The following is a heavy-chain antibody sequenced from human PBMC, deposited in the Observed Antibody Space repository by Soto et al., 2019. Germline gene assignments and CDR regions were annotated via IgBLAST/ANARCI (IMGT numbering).Heavy chain of an antibody. CDR3: ARHLRWVTMVRGVIITPYNWFDP. D-gene: IGHD3-10*01. Sequence: SETLSLTCTVSGGSISSSSYYWGWIRQPPGKGLEWIGSIYYSGSTYYNPSLKSRVTISVDTSKNQFSLKLSSVTAADTAVYYCARHLRWVTMVRGVIITPYNWFDPWGQGTLVTVSS. CDR2: IYYSGST. CDR1: GGSISSSSYY. J-gene: IGHJ5*02. V-gene: IGHV4-39*01.